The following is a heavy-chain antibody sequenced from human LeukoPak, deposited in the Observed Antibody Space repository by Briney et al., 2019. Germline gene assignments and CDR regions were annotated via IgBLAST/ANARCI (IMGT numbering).Heavy chain of an antibody. V-gene: IGHV1-24*01. D-gene: IGHD3-22*01. J-gene: IGHJ4*02. Sequence: ASVKVSCKVSGYTLTELSMHWVRQAPGKGLEWMGGFDPEDGETIYAQKFQGRVTMTEDTSTDTAYMELSSLRSEDTAVYYCATPSPLYYYDSSRPFGYWGQGTLVTVSS. CDR3: ATPSPLYYYDSSRPFGY. CDR2: FDPEDGET. CDR1: GYTLTELS.